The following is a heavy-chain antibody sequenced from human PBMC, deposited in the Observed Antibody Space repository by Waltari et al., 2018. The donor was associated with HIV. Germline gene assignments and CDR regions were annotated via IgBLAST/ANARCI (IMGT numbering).Heavy chain of an antibody. J-gene: IGHJ2*01. CDR2: IYTTGIT. CDR3: SATRDELGATGGWAF. V-gene: IGHV4-61*02. D-gene: IGHD1-26*01. CDR1: VAPIKRANYY. Sequence: QVQLPEPGPGQVKPSQTLYLTCAVSVAPIKRANYYWKWTRQPAGKGLEWIGRIYTTGITNYNSALQTRGTVSMDTSKNLLSLKLFSVTAADSATYYCSATRDELGATGGWAFSGRGILVTVSS.